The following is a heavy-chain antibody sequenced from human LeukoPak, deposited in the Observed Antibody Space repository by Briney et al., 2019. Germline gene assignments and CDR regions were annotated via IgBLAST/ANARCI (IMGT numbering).Heavy chain of an antibody. CDR3: ARDPTTVTTHDAFDI. Sequence: PGGSLRLSCAASGFTFSSYGMHWVRQAPGKGLEWVAVIWYDGSNKYYADSVKGRFTISRDNSKNTLYLQMNSLRAEDTAVYYCARDPTTVTTHDAFDIWGQGTMVTVSS. CDR1: GFTFSSYG. J-gene: IGHJ3*02. D-gene: IGHD4-17*01. CDR2: IWYDGSNK. V-gene: IGHV3-33*01.